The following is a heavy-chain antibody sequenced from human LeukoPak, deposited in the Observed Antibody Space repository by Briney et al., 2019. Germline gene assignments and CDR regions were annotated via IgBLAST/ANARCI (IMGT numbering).Heavy chain of an antibody. CDR3: ARGIQNYDFWSGYYSPHDAFDI. Sequence: GASVKVSCKASGYTFTSYGISWVRQAPGQGLEWMGWISAYNGNTNYAQKLQGRVTMTTDTSTSTAYMELRSLRPDDTAVYYCARGIQNYDFWSGYYSPHDAFDIWGQGTMVTVSS. V-gene: IGHV1-18*01. CDR2: ISAYNGNT. D-gene: IGHD3-3*01. CDR1: GYTFTSYG. J-gene: IGHJ3*02.